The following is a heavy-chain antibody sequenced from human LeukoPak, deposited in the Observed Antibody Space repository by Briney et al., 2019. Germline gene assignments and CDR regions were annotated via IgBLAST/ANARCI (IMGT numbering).Heavy chain of an antibody. Sequence: GGSLRLSCAASGFTFSSYSMNWVRQAPGKGLEWVSSISSSSSYIYYADSVKGRFTISRDNAKNSLYLQMNSLRAEDTAVYYCARDNRSPRGPAAATSQDYWGQGTLVTVSS. CDR1: GFTFSSYS. V-gene: IGHV3-21*01. CDR3: ARDNRSPRGPAAATSQDY. D-gene: IGHD6-13*01. CDR2: ISSSSSYI. J-gene: IGHJ4*02.